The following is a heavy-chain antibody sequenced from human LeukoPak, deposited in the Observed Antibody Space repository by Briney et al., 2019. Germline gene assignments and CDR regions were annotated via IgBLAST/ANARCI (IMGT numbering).Heavy chain of an antibody. CDR2: INSDGSST. CDR3: AKGGATVIDY. J-gene: IGHJ4*02. CDR1: GFTFSNYW. D-gene: IGHD4-17*01. Sequence: GGSLRLSCAASGFTFSNYWMHWVRQASGKGLVWVSRINSDGSSTTSADSVKGRFTISRDNAKNTLYLQMNSLRAEDTAVYYCAKGGATVIDYWGQGTLVTVSS. V-gene: IGHV3-74*01.